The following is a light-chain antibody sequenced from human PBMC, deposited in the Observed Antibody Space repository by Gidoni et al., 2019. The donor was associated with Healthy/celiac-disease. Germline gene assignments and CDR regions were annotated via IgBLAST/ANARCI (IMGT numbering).Light chain of an antibody. J-gene: IGKJ4*01. CDR1: QSISSY. CDR3: QQSYSTLLT. V-gene: IGKV1-39*01. CDR2: AAS. Sequence: TQSPSSLSASVGDRVTITCRASQSISSYLNWYQQKPGKAPKLLIYAASSLQSGVPSRFSGSGSGTDFTLTISSLQPEDFATYYCQQSYSTLLTFGEGTKVEIK.